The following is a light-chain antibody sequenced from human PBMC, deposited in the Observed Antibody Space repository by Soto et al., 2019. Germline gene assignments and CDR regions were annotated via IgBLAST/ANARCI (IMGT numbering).Light chain of an antibody. CDR2: EVT. V-gene: IGLV2-8*01. CDR3: SSFASSNTWL. J-gene: IGLJ3*02. CDR1: SSDVGAYNY. Sequence: QSALTQPPSASGSPGQSVTISCTGTSSDVGAYNYVSWYQQHAGKAPKLVIYEVTKRPSGVPDRFSGSKSANTASLTVSGSQDQDEADSYCSSFASSNTWLFGGGTKLTVL.